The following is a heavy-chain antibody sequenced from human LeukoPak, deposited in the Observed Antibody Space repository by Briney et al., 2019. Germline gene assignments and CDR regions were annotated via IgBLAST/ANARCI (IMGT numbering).Heavy chain of an antibody. CDR3: AREGSSYCSGDSCYGDAFDI. D-gene: IGHD2-15*01. CDR1: GYTFTNYG. V-gene: IGHV1-18*01. Sequence: ASVKVSCKASGYTFTNYGISWVRQAPGQGLEWMGWINAYNGNTNYGKKLQGRVTMTTDTSTNTAYMELRGLSSDDTALYYCAREGSSYCSGDSCYGDAFDIWGQGTMVTVSS. CDR2: INAYNGNT. J-gene: IGHJ3*02.